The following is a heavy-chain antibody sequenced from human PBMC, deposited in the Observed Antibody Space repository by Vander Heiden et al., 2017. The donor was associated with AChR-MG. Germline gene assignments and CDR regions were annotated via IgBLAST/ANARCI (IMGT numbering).Heavy chain of an antibody. V-gene: IGHV1-69*01. J-gene: IGHJ6*03. CDR1: GGTFSSYA. Sequence: AATGTNAGSSVLFSCKASGGTFSSYAISWVRQAPGQGLEWMGGIIPIFGTANYAQKFQGRVTITADESTSTAYMELSSLRSEDTAVYYCARGGRRQYYYYYYMDVWGKGTTVTVSS. CDR3: ARGGRRQYYYYYYMDV. CDR2: IIPIFGTA. D-gene: IGHD1-1*01.